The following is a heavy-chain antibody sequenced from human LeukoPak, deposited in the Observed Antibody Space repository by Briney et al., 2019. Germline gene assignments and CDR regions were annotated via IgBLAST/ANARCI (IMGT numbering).Heavy chain of an antibody. D-gene: IGHD5-18*01. V-gene: IGHV1-18*01. Sequence: ASVKVSCKASGYTFTSYGISWVRQAPGLGLEWMGWISAYNGNTNYAQKFQGRVTMITDTSTSTAYMELRSLRSDDTAVYYCARQVDTTMALPDYWGQGTLVTVSS. CDR1: GYTFTSYG. CDR3: ARQVDTTMALPDY. J-gene: IGHJ4*02. CDR2: ISAYNGNT.